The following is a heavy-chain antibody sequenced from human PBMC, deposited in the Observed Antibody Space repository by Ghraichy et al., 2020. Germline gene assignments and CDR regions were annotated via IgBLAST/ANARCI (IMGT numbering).Heavy chain of an antibody. Sequence: SQTLSLTCTVSGGSISSYYWSWIRQPPGKGLEWIGYIYYSGSTNYNPSLKSRVTISVDTSKNQFSLKLSSVTAADTAVYYCARQAYYYDSSGHSPFDMDVWAQGTTVTVSS. CDR2: IYYSGST. D-gene: IGHD3-22*01. J-gene: IGHJ6*02. V-gene: IGHV4-59*08. CDR3: ARQAYYYDSSGHSPFDMDV. CDR1: GGSISSYY.